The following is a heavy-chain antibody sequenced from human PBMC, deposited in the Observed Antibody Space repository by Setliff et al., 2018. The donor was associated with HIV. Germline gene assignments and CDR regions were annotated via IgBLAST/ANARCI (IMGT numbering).Heavy chain of an antibody. CDR3: ARVRGRYYYHYAMDV. J-gene: IGHJ6*02. V-gene: IGHV4-34*01. Sequence: SETLSLTCAVYGGSLSGNSWTWIRQSPRKGLEWIGEINDNGSTSYNPSLKSRVTISVDTSKNQFSLKLSSVTAADTAVYYCARVRGRYYYHYAMDVWGQGTTVTVSS. D-gene: IGHD3-10*01. CDR1: GGSLSGNS. CDR2: INDNGST.